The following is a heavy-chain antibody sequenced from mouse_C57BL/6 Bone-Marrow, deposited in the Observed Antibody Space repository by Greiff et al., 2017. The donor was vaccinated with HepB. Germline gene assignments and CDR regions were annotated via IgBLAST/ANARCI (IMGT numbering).Heavy chain of an antibody. D-gene: IGHD4-1*01. V-gene: IGHV5-9-1*02. Sequence: EVKLQESGEGLVKPGGSLKLSCAASGFTFSSYAMSWVRQTPEKRLEWVAYISSGGDYIYYADTGKGRVTISRDNARNTLYLQLSSLKSEDTAMYYCTREDWDEAYWGQGTLVTVCA. CDR3: TREDWDEAY. CDR1: GFTFSSYA. J-gene: IGHJ3*01. CDR2: ISSGGDYI.